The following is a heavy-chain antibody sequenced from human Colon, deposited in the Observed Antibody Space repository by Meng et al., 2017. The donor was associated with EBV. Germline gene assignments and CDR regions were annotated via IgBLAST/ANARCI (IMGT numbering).Heavy chain of an antibody. CDR2: IDDSAST. CDR1: VVSIRSNIR. V-gene: IGHV4-4*02. CDR3: ARGKQDAWELLAY. Sequence: QLPLRGSGPGLVRPAVTLSLSCGVSVVSIRSNIRWTLVRQPPRKELEWIGDIDDSASTNYNPSLNSRISISLDKSKNHFSLKVNSVTAADTAVYYCARGKQDAWELLAYWGQGALVTVPS. J-gene: IGHJ4*02. D-gene: IGHD1-26*01.